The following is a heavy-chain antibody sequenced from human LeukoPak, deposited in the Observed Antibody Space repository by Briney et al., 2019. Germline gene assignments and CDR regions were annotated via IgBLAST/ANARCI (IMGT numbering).Heavy chain of an antibody. CDR2: INHSGST. Sequence: SETLSLTCAVYGGSFSGYYWSWVRQPPGKGLEWIGEINHSGSTNYNPSLKSRVTTSVDTSKNQFSLKLSSVTAADTAVYYCARRSYYDYWGQGTLVTVSS. D-gene: IGHD1-26*01. V-gene: IGHV4-34*01. CDR1: GGSFSGYY. J-gene: IGHJ4*02. CDR3: ARRSYYDY.